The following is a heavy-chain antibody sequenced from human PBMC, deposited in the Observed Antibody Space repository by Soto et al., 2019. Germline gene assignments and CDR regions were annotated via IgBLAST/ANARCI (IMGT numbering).Heavy chain of an antibody. V-gene: IGHV3-23*01. Sequence: GSLRLSCAASGFTFSSYSMSWVRQAPGKGLEWVSAITGSDSNTFYADSVKGRFTISRDNAKNTVYLQMNSLRVEDTAVYYCARDQTTGDWFDAWGQGTLVTVSS. J-gene: IGHJ5*02. CDR1: GFTFSSYS. CDR3: ARDQTTGDWFDA. D-gene: IGHD4-17*01. CDR2: ITGSDSNT.